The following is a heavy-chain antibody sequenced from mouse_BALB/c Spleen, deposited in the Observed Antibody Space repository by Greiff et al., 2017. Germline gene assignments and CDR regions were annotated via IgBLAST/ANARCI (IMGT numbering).Heavy chain of an antibody. D-gene: IGHD2-1*01. CDR1: GFTFSSYA. CDR3: ARGKALYYGNCEEFAY. J-gene: IGHJ3*01. Sequence: EVKVVESGGGLVKPGGSLKLSCAASGFTFSSYAMSWVRQTPEKRLEWVASISSGGSTYYPDSVKGRFTISRDNARNILYLQMSSLRSEDTAMYYCARGKALYYGNCEEFAYWGQGTLVTVSA. CDR2: ISSGGST. V-gene: IGHV5-6-5*01.